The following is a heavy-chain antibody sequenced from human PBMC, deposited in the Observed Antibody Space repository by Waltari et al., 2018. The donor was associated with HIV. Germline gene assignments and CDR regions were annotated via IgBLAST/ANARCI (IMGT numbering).Heavy chain of an antibody. J-gene: IGHJ4*02. CDR3: VRGSGAGYGDFAHYFDS. CDR1: GFPGIDKY. V-gene: IGHV3-11*04. D-gene: IGHD4-17*01. Sequence: QVQLVESGGGLVKHGGSLTLFCATYGFPGIDKYLRWVRQAPGKGLEWVSYISRTGGSTYYADAVKGRFTISRDNADNSLLLQMNNLRAEDTAIYYCVRGSGAGYGDFAHYFDSWGQGTLVTVSS. CDR2: ISRTGGST.